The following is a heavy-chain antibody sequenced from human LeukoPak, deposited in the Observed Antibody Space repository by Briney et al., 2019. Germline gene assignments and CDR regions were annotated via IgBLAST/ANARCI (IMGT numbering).Heavy chain of an antibody. CDR3: ARVRLGYCSGGSCYSAFDI. V-gene: IGHV4-59*01. Sequence: SETLSLTCTVSGGSISSYYWSWIRQPPGKGLEWIGYIYYSGSTNYNPSLKSRVAISVDTSKNQFSLKLSSVTAADTAVYYCARVRLGYCSGGSCYSAFDIWGQGTMVTVSS. D-gene: IGHD2-15*01. CDR1: GGSISSYY. J-gene: IGHJ3*02. CDR2: IYYSGST.